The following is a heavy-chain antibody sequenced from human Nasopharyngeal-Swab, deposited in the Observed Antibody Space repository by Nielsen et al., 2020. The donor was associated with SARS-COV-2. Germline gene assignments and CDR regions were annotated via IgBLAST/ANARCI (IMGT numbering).Heavy chain of an antibody. D-gene: IGHD3-3*01. Sequence: GEFLKISCAASRFTFSSYEMNWVRQAPGKGLEWVGFIRSKAYGGTTEYAASVKGRFTISRDDSKSIAYLQMNSLKTEDTAVYYCTSWPPFTIFGVVVRGSGYGMDVWGQGTTVTVSS. J-gene: IGHJ6*02. V-gene: IGHV3-49*04. CDR2: IRSKAYGGTT. CDR1: RFTFSSYE. CDR3: TSWPPFTIFGVVVRGSGYGMDV.